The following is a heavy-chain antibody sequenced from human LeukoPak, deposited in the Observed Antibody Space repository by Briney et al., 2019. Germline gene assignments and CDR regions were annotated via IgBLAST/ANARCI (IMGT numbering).Heavy chain of an antibody. J-gene: IGHJ2*01. CDR1: GGSISSGDYY. Sequence: SETLSLTCTVSGGSISSGDYYWSWIRQPPGKGLEWIGYIYYSGSTYYNPSLKSRVTISVDTSKNQFSLKLSSVTAADTAVYYCAREHILPTYPSSYWYFDLWGRGTLVIVSS. D-gene: IGHD2-21*01. V-gene: IGHV4-30-4*01. CDR3: AREHILPTYPSSYWYFDL. CDR2: IYYSGST.